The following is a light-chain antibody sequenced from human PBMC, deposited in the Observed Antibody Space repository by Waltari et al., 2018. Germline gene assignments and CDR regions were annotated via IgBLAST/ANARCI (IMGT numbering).Light chain of an antibody. V-gene: IGLV1-40*01. CDR1: SSNIGAGLN. CDR3: QSYDISLSSVV. J-gene: IGLJ2*01. CDR2: VNS. Sequence: QSALTQPPSVSGAPGQRVTISCTGSSSNIGAGLNVHWYQQLPGTAPKLLIYVNSNRPSGVPDRFSGSKSGTSASLAITGLQAEDEADYYCQSYDISLSSVVFGGGTTLTVL.